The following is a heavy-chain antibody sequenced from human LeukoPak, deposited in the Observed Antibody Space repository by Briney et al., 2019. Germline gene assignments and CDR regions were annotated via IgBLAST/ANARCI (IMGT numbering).Heavy chain of an antibody. V-gene: IGHV3-30*18. CDR1: GFTFSSYG. CDR2: ISYDGSNK. J-gene: IGHJ4*02. D-gene: IGHD1-1*01. CDR3: AKDSTSSKRGTLGYFDY. Sequence: PGRSLRLSCAASGFTFSSYGMHWVRQAPGKGLEWVAVISYDGSNKYYADSVKGRFTISRDNSKNTLYLQMNSLRAEDTAVYYCAKDSTSSKRGTLGYFDYWGQGTLVTVSS.